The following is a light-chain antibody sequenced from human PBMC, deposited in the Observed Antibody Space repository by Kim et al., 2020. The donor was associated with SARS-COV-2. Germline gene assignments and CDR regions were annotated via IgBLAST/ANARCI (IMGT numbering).Light chain of an antibody. CDR1: QSLLYSSTNKKY. V-gene: IGKV4-1*01. CDR2: WAS. J-gene: IGKJ2*01. CDR3: QQYYTTPYT. Sequence: DIVMTQSPDSLAVSLGERATINCKSSQSLLYSSTNKKYLAWYQQKPGQPPKLLIYWASTRESGVPGRFSGSGSGTDFTLTISSLQAEDVAVYYCQQYYTTPYTFGQGTKLEI.